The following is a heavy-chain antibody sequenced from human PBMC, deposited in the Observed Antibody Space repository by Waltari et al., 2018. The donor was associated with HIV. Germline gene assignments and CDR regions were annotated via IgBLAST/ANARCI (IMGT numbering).Heavy chain of an antibody. J-gene: IGHJ6*02. CDR3: TSGGVGSTEDFYYGMDV. Sequence: QLHLQQSGPGLVNPSEPLSLSCTVSGGSISRRTYYSGCIRQPPGMGLEWIGSIYCRGSTYYNPSLKSRVTVSVDTSRNQFSLKLYSVTAADTAVYYCTSGGVGSTEDFYYGMDVWGQGTTVTVSS. CDR2: IYCRGST. CDR1: GGSISRRTYY. D-gene: IGHD3-16*01. V-gene: IGHV4-39*01.